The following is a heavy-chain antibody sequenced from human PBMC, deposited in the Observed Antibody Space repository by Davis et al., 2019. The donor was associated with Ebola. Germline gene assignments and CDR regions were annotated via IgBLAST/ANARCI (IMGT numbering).Heavy chain of an antibody. Sequence: GGSLRLSCAASGFTFSSYGMHWVRQAPGKGLEWVAVIWYDGSNKYYADSVKGRFTISRDNSQNTLYLQMTGLRAEDTAIYYCAKGPTRSGYYWGQGTLVTVSS. J-gene: IGHJ4*02. CDR1: GFTFSSYG. D-gene: IGHD6-19*01. CDR2: IWYDGSNK. CDR3: AKGPTRSGYY. V-gene: IGHV3-33*06.